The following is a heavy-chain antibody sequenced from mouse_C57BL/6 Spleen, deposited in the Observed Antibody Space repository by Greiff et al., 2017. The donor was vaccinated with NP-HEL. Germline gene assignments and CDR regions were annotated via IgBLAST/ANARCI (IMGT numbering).Heavy chain of an antibody. CDR2: ISSGSSTI. Sequence: DVQLQESGGGLVKPGGSLKLSCAASGFTFSDYGMHWVRQAPEKGLEWVAYISSGSSTIYYADTVKGRFTISRDNAKNTLFLQMTSLRSEDTAMYYCASMITAAMDYWGQGTSVTVSS. J-gene: IGHJ4*01. CDR3: ASMITAAMDY. V-gene: IGHV5-17*01. CDR1: GFTFSDYG. D-gene: IGHD2-4*01.